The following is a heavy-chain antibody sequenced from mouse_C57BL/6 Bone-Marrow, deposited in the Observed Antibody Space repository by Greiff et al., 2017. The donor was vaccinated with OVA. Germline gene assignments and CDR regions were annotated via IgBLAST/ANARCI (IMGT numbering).Heavy chain of an antibody. J-gene: IGHJ2*01. Sequence: EVQLVESGGDLVKPGGSLKLSCAASGFTFSSYGMSWVRQTPDKRLEWVATISSGGSYTYYPDSVKGRFTISRDNAKNTLYLQMSSLKSEDTAMYYGARHHYYGSSYSDYWGQGTTLTVSS. D-gene: IGHD1-1*01. CDR3: ARHHYYGSSYSDY. V-gene: IGHV5-6*01. CDR1: GFTFSSYG. CDR2: ISSGGSYT.